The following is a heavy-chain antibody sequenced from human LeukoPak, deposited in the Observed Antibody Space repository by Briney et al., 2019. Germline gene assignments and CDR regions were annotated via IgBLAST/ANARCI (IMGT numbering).Heavy chain of an antibody. CDR1: GFTFEDYG. J-gene: IGHJ6*04. V-gene: IGHV3-20*04. D-gene: IGHD3-10*01. CDR3: ARGYGSGMDV. Sequence: GSLRLSCAASGFTFEDYGMSWVRQVPGKGLEWVSGINWSGATTGYVDSVRGRFTISRDTAKKSLYLQMNSLRAEDTALYYCARGYGSGMDVWDKGTTVTVSS. CDR2: INWSGATT.